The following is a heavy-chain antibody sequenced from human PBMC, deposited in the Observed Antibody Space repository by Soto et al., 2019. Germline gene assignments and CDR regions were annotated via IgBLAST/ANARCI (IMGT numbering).Heavy chain of an antibody. CDR3: AKDRYYDTPGWFDP. J-gene: IGHJ5*02. D-gene: IGHD3-22*01. CDR2: ISANGGSI. Sequence: EAQLLASGGGLVQPGGSLRLSCVGSGFTFRDHAMRWVRQAPGRGLEWVSAISANGGSIQHADSVKGRFGVSRDNAKNTVYLQMDNLRTEDSAVYYCAKDRYYDTPGWFDPWGQGSRVIVSS. V-gene: IGHV3-23*01. CDR1: GFTFRDHA.